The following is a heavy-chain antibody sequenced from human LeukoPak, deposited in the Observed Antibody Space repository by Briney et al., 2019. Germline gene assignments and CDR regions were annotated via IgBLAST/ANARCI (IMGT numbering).Heavy chain of an antibody. CDR3: ARVGYSYDIGPGAFDI. CDR1: GVSVSSGSYY. D-gene: IGHD5-18*01. CDR2: IYYSGST. V-gene: IGHV4-61*01. J-gene: IGHJ3*02. Sequence: PSETLSLTCTVSGVSVSSGSYYWSWIRQPPGKGLGWIGYIYYSGSTKYNPSLKSRVTISVDTSKNQFSLKLSSVTAADTAVYYCARVGYSYDIGPGAFDIWGQGTMVTASS.